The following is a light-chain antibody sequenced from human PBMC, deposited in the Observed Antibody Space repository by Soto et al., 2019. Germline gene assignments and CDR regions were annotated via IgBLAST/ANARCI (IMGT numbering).Light chain of an antibody. J-gene: IGKJ4*01. CDR1: QGVSRH. Sequence: EIVMTQSPAPLSLSPGERATLSCRASQGVSRHLAWYQQKPCQAPRLLIYAASTRAACVPARFSGSGSGTEFTLTISSLQSADFSVYYCQQYHQWPLTFGGGTKVEI. V-gene: IGKV3D-15*01. CDR3: QQYHQWPLT. CDR2: AAS.